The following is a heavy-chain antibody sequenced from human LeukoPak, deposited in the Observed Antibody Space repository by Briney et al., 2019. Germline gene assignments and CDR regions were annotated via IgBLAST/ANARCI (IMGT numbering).Heavy chain of an antibody. J-gene: IGHJ6*02. CDR3: ARDRVTAADYYYYYAMDV. V-gene: IGHV3-74*01. CDR1: GFTFSSYA. D-gene: IGHD6-13*01. Sequence: GVSLRLSCAASGFTFSSYAMHWVRHAPGKGLVWVSRINSDGSSTNYADSVKGRFTISRDNAKNTLYLQMNSLRAEDTAVYYCARDRVTAADYYYYYAMDVWGQGTTVTVSS. CDR2: INSDGSST.